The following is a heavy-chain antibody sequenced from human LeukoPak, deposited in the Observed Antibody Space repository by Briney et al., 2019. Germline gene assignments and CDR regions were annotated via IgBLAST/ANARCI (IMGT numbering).Heavy chain of an antibody. Sequence: SETLSLTCAVYGGSFSGYYWSWIRQPPGKGLEWIGEINRSGSTNYNPSLKSRVTISVDTSRNQFSLKLSSVTAADTAVYYCARQRWGYCSGTSCYAAYYYYYMDVWGKGTTVTVSS. V-gene: IGHV4-34*01. CDR3: ARQRWGYCSGTSCYAAYYYYYMDV. CDR1: GGSFSGYY. J-gene: IGHJ6*03. CDR2: INRSGST. D-gene: IGHD2-2*01.